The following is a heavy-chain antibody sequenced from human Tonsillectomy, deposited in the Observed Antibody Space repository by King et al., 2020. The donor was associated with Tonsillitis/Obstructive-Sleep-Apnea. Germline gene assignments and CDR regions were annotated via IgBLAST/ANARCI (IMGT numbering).Heavy chain of an antibody. CDR2: INHSGST. D-gene: IGHD2-2*01. CDR3: ASLFSRYCSSTSCYAGDYYYYYMDV. CDR1: GGSFSGYY. V-gene: IGHV4-34*01. J-gene: IGHJ6*03. Sequence: VQLPQWGAGLLKPSETLSLTCAVYGGSFSGYYWSWIRQPPGKGLEWIGEINHSGSTNYNPSLKSRVTISVDTSKNQFFLTLSSVTAADTAVYYCASLFSRYCSSTSCYAGDYYYYYMDVWGKGTTVTVSS.